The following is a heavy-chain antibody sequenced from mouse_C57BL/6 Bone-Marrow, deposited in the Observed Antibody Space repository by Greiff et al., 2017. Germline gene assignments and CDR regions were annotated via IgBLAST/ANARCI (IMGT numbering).Heavy chain of an antibody. D-gene: IGHD2-12*01. Sequence: DVMLVESGGGLVKPGGSLKLSCAASGFTFSSYAMSWVRQTPEKRLEWVATISDGGSYTYYPDNVKGRFTISRDNAKNNLYLQMSHLKSEDTAMYYCAREALRAMDYWGQGTSVTVSS. CDR3: AREALRAMDY. CDR2: ISDGGSYT. V-gene: IGHV5-4*01. CDR1: GFTFSSYA. J-gene: IGHJ4*01.